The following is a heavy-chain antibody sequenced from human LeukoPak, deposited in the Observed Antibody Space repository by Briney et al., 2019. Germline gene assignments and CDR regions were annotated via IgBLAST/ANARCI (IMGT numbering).Heavy chain of an antibody. CDR2: INDSGST. D-gene: IGHD2-2*01. CDR1: GESLSAYY. CDR3: ARSLGYCSRTRCTDAHDI. J-gene: IGHJ3*02. V-gene: IGHV4-34*01. Sequence: SETLSLTCAVYGESLSAYYWSWLRQPPGKGLEWIGEINDSGSTNYNPSLKSRVTISVDTSKNQFSLKLSSVTAADTAVYYCARSLGYCSRTRCTDAHDIWGQGTMVTVSS.